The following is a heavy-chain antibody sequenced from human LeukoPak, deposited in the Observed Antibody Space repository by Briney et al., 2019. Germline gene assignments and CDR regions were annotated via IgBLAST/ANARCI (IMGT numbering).Heavy chain of an antibody. V-gene: IGHV3-33*01. CDR3: ARDDCSGGSCRVDS. D-gene: IGHD2-15*01. J-gene: IGHJ4*02. CDR1: GFTFSRYG. CDR2: IWYDGNNK. Sequence: GGSLRLSCGASGFTFSRYGMHWVRQAPGKGLEWVAVIWYDGNNKYYPDSVKGRFTISRDNSKNTLYLQMTSLKAEDTAVYYCARDDCSGGSCRVDSWGQGTLVTVSS.